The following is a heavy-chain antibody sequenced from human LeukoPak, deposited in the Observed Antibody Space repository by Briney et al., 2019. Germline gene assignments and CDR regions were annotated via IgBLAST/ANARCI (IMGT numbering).Heavy chain of an antibody. J-gene: IGHJ6*02. CDR2: IIPILGIA. CDR1: GGTFSSYA. V-gene: IGHV1-69*04. Sequence: ASVKISCKASGGTFSSYAISWVRQAPGQGLEWMGRIIPILGIANYAQKFQGRVTITADKSTGTAYMELSSLRSEDTAVYYCARVSITMVRGVIIYYGMDVWGQGTTVTVSS. D-gene: IGHD3-10*01. CDR3: ARVSITMVRGVIIYYGMDV.